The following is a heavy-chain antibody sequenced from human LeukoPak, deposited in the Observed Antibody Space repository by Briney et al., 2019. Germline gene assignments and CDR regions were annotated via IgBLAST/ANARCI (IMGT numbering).Heavy chain of an antibody. V-gene: IGHV3-33*01. D-gene: IGHD4-17*01. CDR2: IWYDGSNK. Sequence: GGSLRLSCAASGFTFSSYGMHWVRQAPGKGLEWVAVIWYDGSNKYYADSVKGRFTISRDNSKNTLYLQMNSLRAEDTAVYYCARDLYGDYYFDYWAREPWSPSPQ. CDR3: ARDLYGDYYFDY. J-gene: IGHJ4*02. CDR1: GFTFSSYG.